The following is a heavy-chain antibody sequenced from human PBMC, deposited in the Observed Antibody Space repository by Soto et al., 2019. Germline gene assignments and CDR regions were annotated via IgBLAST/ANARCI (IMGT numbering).Heavy chain of an antibody. CDR1: GGTFSSYT. CDR2: IIPILGIT. CDR3: ARDGSSRGLFDY. J-gene: IGHJ4*02. Sequence: SVKVSCKASGGTFSSYTISWVRQAPGQGLEWMGRIIPILGITNYTQKLQGRVTMTTDTSTSTAYMELRSLRSDDTAVYYCARDGSSRGLFDYWGQGTLVTVSS. D-gene: IGHD6-13*01. V-gene: IGHV1-69*04.